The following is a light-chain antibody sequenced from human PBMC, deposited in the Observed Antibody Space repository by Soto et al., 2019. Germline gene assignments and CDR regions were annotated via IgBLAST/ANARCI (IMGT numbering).Light chain of an antibody. J-gene: IGLJ1*01. V-gene: IGLV2-8*01. CDR1: SSDVGGYNY. CDR2: EVN. CDR3: SSYAGSSNV. Sequence: QSVLTQPPSASGSPGPSVAISCTGTSSDVGGYNYVSWYQQHPGKAPKLMIYEVNKRPSGVPERFSGSKSGNTASLTVSGLQAEDEADYYCSSYAGSSNVFGTGTKVTVL.